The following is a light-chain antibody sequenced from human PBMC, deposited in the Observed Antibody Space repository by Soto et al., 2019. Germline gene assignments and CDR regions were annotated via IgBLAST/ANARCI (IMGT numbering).Light chain of an antibody. CDR3: CSFSRSFTDYV. Sequence: QSALTQPRSVAGSPGQSVTISCTGTSTDVGGYNHVSWYQQHPGKDPKLMISDVSKRPSGVPDRFSGSKSGNTASLTISGLQVEDEADYYCCSFSRSFTDYVFGSGTKVTVL. CDR1: STDVGGYNH. CDR2: DVS. V-gene: IGLV2-11*01. J-gene: IGLJ1*01.